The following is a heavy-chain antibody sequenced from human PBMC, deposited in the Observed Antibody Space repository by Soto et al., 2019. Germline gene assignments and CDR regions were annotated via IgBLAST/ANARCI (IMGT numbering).Heavy chain of an antibody. CDR1: GFPFAPST. Sequence: GGSLRLSCGVSGFPFAPSTMSWVRQAPGKGLEWVSTISVSVGSTYSADSVQGRFTVSSDISDNTLFLRMSSLTADDTAVYFCAKRDVPHSTSNAYFYDHWGRGVLVTVSS. V-gene: IGHV3-23*01. CDR3: AKRDVPHSTSNAYFYDH. CDR2: ISVSVGST. J-gene: IGHJ4*02. D-gene: IGHD2-21*02.